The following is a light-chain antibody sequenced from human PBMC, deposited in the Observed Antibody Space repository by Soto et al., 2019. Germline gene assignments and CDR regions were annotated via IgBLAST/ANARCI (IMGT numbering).Light chain of an antibody. CDR1: GSDVGGYNF. J-gene: IGLJ2*01. V-gene: IGLV2-14*01. CDR2: EVS. CDR3: SSYSISSHVV. Sequence: QSALTQPASVSGSPGQSIAISCTGTGSDVGGYNFVSWYQQHPGKAPKLMIYEVSNRPSGVSNRFSGSKSGNTASLTISGLQAEDEADYYCSSYSISSHVVFGGGTQLTVL.